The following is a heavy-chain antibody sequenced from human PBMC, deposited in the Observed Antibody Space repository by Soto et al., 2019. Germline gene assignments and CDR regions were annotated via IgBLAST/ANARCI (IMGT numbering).Heavy chain of an antibody. CDR2: ISGSGGST. Sequence: GGSLRLSCAASRFTFSSYAMSWVRQAPGKGLEWVSGISGSGGSTNYADSVKGRFTISRDNSKNTRYLQMNSLRAEDTAVYYCAKDLLGSSSPRYFDNWGQGTLVTVSS. CDR3: AKDLLGSSSPRYFDN. D-gene: IGHD6-19*01. J-gene: IGHJ4*02. CDR1: RFTFSSYA. V-gene: IGHV3-23*01.